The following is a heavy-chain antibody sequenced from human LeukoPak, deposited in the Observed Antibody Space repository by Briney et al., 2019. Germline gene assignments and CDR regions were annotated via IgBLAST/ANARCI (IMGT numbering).Heavy chain of an antibody. CDR1: GGSISSYY. CDR2: IYTSGST. D-gene: IGHD3/OR15-3a*01. CDR3: ARESDGPWFDP. Sequence: PSETLSLTCTVSGGSISSYYWSWIRQPAGKGLEWIGRIYTSGSTNYNPSLKSRVTLSVDTSKNQLSLRLSSVTAADTAVYYCARESDGPWFDPWGQGTLVTVSS. J-gene: IGHJ5*02. V-gene: IGHV4-4*07.